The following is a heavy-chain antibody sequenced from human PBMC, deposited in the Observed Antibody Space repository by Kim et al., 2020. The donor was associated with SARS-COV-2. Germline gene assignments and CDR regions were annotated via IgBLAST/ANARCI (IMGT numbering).Heavy chain of an antibody. J-gene: IGHJ6*03. CDR2: IYYSGST. CDR1: GGSISSSSYY. D-gene: IGHD6-13*01. Sequence: SETLSLTCTVSGGSISSSSYYWGWIRQPPGKGLEWIGSIYYSGSTYYNPSLKSRVTISVDTSKNQFSLKLSSVTAADTAVYYCARRRDGGRSSCPLGSCYYYMDVWGKGTTVTVSS. V-gene: IGHV4-39*01. CDR3: ARRRDGGRSSCPLGSCYYYMDV.